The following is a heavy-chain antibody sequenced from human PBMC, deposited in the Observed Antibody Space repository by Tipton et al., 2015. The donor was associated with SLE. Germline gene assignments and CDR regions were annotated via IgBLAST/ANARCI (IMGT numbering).Heavy chain of an antibody. CDR2: IYYSGST. CDR1: GGSFSGYY. D-gene: IGHD6-19*01. CDR3: ASTYSSGWYGYYFDY. J-gene: IGHJ4*02. V-gene: IGHV4-59*01. Sequence: TLSLTCAVYGGSFSGYYWSWIRQPPGKGLEWIGYIYYSGSTNYNPSPKSRVTISVDTSKNQFSLKLSSVTAADTAVYYCASTYSSGWYGYYFDYWGQGTLVTVSS.